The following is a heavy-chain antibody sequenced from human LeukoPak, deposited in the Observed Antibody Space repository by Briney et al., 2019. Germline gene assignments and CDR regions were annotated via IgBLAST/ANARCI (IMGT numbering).Heavy chain of an antibody. Sequence: SQTLSLTCTVSGGSISSGDYYWSWIRQPPGKGLEWIGYIYYSGSTYYNPSLKSRVTISVDTSKNQFSLKLSSVTAADTAVYYCARDQWIQLWLNSYYYYGMDVWGQGTTVTVSS. J-gene: IGHJ6*02. CDR1: GGSISSGDYY. CDR2: IYYSGST. CDR3: ARDQWIQLWLNSYYYYGMDV. D-gene: IGHD5-18*01. V-gene: IGHV4-30-4*01.